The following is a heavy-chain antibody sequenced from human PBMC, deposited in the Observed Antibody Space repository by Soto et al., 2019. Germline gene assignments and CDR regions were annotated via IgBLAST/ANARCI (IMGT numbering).Heavy chain of an antibody. V-gene: IGHV4-34*01. D-gene: IGHD3-16*02. CDR3: ARGVRFDYVWGSCRYSFDY. CDR2: IIHSGST. CDR1: GGSFSTYY. J-gene: IGHJ4*02. Sequence: ETLSLTCAVYGGSFSTYYWSWIRQPPGKGLEWIGEIIHSGSTNYNPSLKTRVTISADTSKNQFSLKLSSVTAADTAVYFCARGVRFDYVWGSCRYSFDYWGQGTLVTVSS.